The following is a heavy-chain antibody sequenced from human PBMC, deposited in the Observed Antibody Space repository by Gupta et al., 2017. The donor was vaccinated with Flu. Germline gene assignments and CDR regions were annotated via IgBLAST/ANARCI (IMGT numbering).Heavy chain of an antibody. V-gene: IGHV1-2*02. CDR1: AYY. Sequence: AYYIHWVRQAPGQGPEWMGWINPSSGGTKYAQKFAGRVTMTRDTSISTAYMELSSLRSDDTAVYYCVRDSEGYCSGRSCLPLEFDYWGQGTLITVSS. D-gene: IGHD2-15*01. CDR3: VRDSEGYCSGRSCLPLEFDY. CDR2: INPSSGGT. J-gene: IGHJ4*02.